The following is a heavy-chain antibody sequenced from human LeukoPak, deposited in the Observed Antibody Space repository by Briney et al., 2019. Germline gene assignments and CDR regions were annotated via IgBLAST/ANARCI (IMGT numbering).Heavy chain of an antibody. Sequence: SETLSLTCAVYGGSFSGYYWSWIRQPPGKGLEWIGEINHSGSTNYNPSLKSRVTISVDTSKNQFSLKLSSVTAADTAVYYCARGQEYYDILTRRTLDAFDIWGQGTMVTVSS. V-gene: IGHV4-34*01. CDR2: INHSGST. J-gene: IGHJ3*02. CDR1: GGSFSGYY. D-gene: IGHD3-9*01. CDR3: ARGQEYYDILTRRTLDAFDI.